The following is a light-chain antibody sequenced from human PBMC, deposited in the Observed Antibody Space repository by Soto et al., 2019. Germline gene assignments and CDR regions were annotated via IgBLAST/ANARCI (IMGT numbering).Light chain of an antibody. J-gene: IGKJ5*01. CDR3: QQYKNWPLIT. V-gene: IGKV3-15*01. CDR2: DAS. Sequence: VSPGEIATLSCRASQSVSSNLAWYQQKPGQAPRLLIYDASTRATGLPARFSGSGSGTEFTLTVSSLQSEDFVVYYCQQYKNWPLITFGQGTRLEIK. CDR1: QSVSSN.